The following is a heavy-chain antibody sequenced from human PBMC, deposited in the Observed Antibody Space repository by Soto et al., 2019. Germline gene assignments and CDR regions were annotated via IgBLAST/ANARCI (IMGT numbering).Heavy chain of an antibody. CDR1: GFTFSSYA. Sequence: GGSLRLSCAASGFTFSSYAMHWVRQAPGKGLEWVAVISYDGSNKYYADSVKGRFTISRDNSKNTLYLQMNSLRAEDTAVYYCARSLGRGGSYYYGMDVWGQGTTVTVSS. CDR3: ARSLGRGGSYYYGMDV. CDR2: ISYDGSNK. D-gene: IGHD1-26*01. V-gene: IGHV3-30-3*01. J-gene: IGHJ6*02.